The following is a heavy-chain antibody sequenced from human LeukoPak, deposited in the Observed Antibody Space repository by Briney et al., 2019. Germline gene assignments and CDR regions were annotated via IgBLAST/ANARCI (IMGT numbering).Heavy chain of an antibody. CDR3: ARDQRTSYYYDSSGHEALAFDI. D-gene: IGHD3-22*01. J-gene: IGHJ3*02. V-gene: IGHV4-59*01. Sequence: SETLSLTCTVSGGSISSYYWSWIRQPPGKGLEWIGYIYYSGSTNYNPSLKSRVTISVDTSKNQFSLKLSSATAADTAVYYCARDQRTSYYYDSSGHEALAFDIWGQGTMVTVSS. CDR2: IYYSGST. CDR1: GGSISSYY.